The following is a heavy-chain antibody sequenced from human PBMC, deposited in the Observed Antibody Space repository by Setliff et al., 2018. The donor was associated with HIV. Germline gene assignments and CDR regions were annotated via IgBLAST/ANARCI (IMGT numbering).Heavy chain of an antibody. J-gene: IGHJ4*02. CDR2: IHTRGNT. CDR3: AREVGTDRYFDY. D-gene: IGHD2-21*02. V-gene: IGHV4-4*07. CDR1: GGSISSYY. Sequence: PSETLSLTCAVSGGSISSYYWSWIRQPAGKGLEWIGRIHTRGNTNYSPSLKSRVNMSVDTSDNHIPLNLKSVTAADTAVYYCAREVGTDRYFDYWGQGTPVTVSS.